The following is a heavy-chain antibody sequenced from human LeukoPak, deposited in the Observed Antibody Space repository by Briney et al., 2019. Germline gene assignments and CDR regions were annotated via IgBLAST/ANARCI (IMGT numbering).Heavy chain of an antibody. CDR3: ARATKYDFWSGNWFDP. D-gene: IGHD3-3*01. V-gene: IGHV3-7*01. CDR1: EFTFSSNW. CDR2: IKSDGSEK. Sequence: GGSLRLSCVVSEFTFSSNWMNWVRQAPGKGLEWVANIKSDGSEKYYVDSVKGRFTISRDNAKNSLYLQMNSLRAEDTAVYYCARATKYDFWSGNWFDPWGQGTLVTVSS. J-gene: IGHJ5*02.